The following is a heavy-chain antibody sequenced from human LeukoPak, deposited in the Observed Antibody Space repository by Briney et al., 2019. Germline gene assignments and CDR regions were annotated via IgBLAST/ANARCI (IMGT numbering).Heavy chain of an antibody. D-gene: IGHD6-13*01. CDR2: MSYDGSNK. CDR3: ARDGAGAGFEYYFDY. CDR1: GFTFTNYA. J-gene: IGHJ4*02. V-gene: IGHV3-30-3*01. Sequence: GGSLRLSCAASGFTFTNYAIHWVRQAPGKGLDWVAVMSYDGSNKYYADSVKGRFTISRDNSKNTVYLQMNSLRAEDTAVYYCARDGAGAGFEYYFDYWGQGTLVTVSS.